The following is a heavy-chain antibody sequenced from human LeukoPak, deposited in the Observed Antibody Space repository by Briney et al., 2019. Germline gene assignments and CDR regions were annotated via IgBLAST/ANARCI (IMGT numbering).Heavy chain of an antibody. Sequence: GASVKVSCKASGYTFTGYYMHWVRQAPGQGPEWMGWISAYNGNTNYAQKLQGRVTMTTDTSTSTAYMELRSLRSDDTAVYYCAREYCSSTSCYYFDYWGQGTLVTVSS. J-gene: IGHJ4*02. CDR1: GYTFTGYY. D-gene: IGHD2-2*01. CDR2: ISAYNGNT. CDR3: AREYCSSTSCYYFDY. V-gene: IGHV1-18*04.